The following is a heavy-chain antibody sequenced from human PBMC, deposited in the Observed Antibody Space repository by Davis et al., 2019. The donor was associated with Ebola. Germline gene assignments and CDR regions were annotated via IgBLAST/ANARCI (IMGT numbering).Heavy chain of an antibody. CDR3: AIYASPQRARLYYYYGMDV. Sequence: SVKVSCKASGGTFSSYAISWVRQAPGQGLKWMGGIIPIFGTANYAQKFQGRVTITADKSTSTAYMELSSLRSEDTAVYYCAIYASPQRARLYYYYGMDVWGQGTTVTVCS. D-gene: IGHD5/OR15-5a*01. CDR1: GGTFSSYA. V-gene: IGHV1-69*06. CDR2: IIPIFGTA. J-gene: IGHJ6*02.